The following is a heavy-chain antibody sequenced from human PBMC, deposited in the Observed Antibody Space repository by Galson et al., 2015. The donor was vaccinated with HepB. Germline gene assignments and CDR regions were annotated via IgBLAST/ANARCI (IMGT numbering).Heavy chain of an antibody. CDR3: ATSPVTGTPYGMDV. Sequence: SLRLSCAASGLTVSSNYMSWVRQAPGKGLEWVEGIYSGGSTYYADSVKGRFTISRDNSKNTLYLQMNSLRAEDTAVYYCATSPVTGTPYGMDVWGQGTTVTVSS. CDR2: IYSGGST. J-gene: IGHJ6*02. V-gene: IGHV3-53*01. CDR1: GLTVSSNY. D-gene: IGHD1-20*01.